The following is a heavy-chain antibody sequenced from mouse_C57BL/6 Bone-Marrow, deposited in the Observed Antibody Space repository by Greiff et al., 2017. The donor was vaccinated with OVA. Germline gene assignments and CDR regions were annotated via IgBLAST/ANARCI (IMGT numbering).Heavy chain of an antibody. V-gene: IGHV1-47*01. D-gene: IGHD2-4*01. CDR2: FHPYNDDT. CDR1: GYTFTTYP. CDR3: ARLYDYDGAWFAY. J-gene: IGHJ3*01. Sequence: VQLQQSGAELVKPGASVKMSCKASGYTFTTYPIEWMKQNHGKSLAWIGNFHPYNDDTKYNEKFKGKATLTVEKSSSTVYLELSRLTSDDSAVYYCARLYDYDGAWFAYWGQGTLVTVSA.